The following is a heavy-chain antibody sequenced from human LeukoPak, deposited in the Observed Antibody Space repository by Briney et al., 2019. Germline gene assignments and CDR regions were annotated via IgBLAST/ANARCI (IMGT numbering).Heavy chain of an antibody. D-gene: IGHD3-10*02. CDR2: ISSSGGTI. CDR1: GFTFSSYE. Sequence: GGSLRLSCAASGFTFSSYEMNWFRQAPGKGLEWVSYISSSGGTIYYADSVKGRFTISRDNAKNSLYLQMNSLRAEDTAVYYCAELGITMIGGVWGKGTTVTISS. V-gene: IGHV3-48*03. CDR3: AELGITMIGGV. J-gene: IGHJ6*04.